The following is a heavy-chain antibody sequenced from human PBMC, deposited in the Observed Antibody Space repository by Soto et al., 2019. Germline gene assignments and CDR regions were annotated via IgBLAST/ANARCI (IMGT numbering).Heavy chain of an antibody. CDR1: GFTFSHYA. J-gene: IGHJ3*02. V-gene: IGHV3-30*03. D-gene: IGHD3-22*01. CDR2: VSYDGDNE. Sequence: GGSLRLPWVASGFTFSHYAMHLVRLAPGKGLEWVAIVSYDGDNEYYADSVRGRFFISRDNSRNTLYLQGSSLRVEDTAVYYCARGDYYDVSGPFSDAFDIWGQGTMVTVSS. CDR3: ARGDYYDVSGPFSDAFDI.